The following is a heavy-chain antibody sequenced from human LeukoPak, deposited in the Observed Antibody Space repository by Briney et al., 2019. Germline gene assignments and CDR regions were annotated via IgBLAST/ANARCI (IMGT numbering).Heavy chain of an antibody. J-gene: IGHJ4*02. CDR1: GGTFSSYA. Sequence: VSVKVSCKASGGTFSSYAISWVRQAPGQGLQWLGWISASNGNTNYAQKFRDRVTMSTDTSTGTAYLDVRSLTSDDTAVYYCARDHSNWNYAPDFWGQGTLVIVSS. D-gene: IGHD1-7*01. CDR3: ARDHSNWNYAPDF. CDR2: ISASNGNT. V-gene: IGHV1-18*01.